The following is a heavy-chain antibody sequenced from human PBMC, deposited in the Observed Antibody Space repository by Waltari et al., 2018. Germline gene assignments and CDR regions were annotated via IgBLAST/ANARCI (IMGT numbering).Heavy chain of an antibody. J-gene: IGHJ4*02. Sequence: QVQLQASGPGLVKPSETLSLTCPVSGGSVNSARYYWTWIRPPPGKGLEWIAYIYYSGSTNYNPSLKSRVTISVDTSKNQFSLNLYSVTAADTAVYYCARGAGAVAGHTYFDYWGQGTLVTVSS. CDR2: IYYSGST. CDR1: GGSVNSARYY. D-gene: IGHD6-19*01. CDR3: ARGAGAVAGHTYFDY. V-gene: IGHV4-61*01.